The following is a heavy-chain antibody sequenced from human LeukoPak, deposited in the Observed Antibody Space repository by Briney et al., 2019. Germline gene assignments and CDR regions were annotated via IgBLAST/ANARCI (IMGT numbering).Heavy chain of an antibody. J-gene: IGHJ4*02. CDR2: IRSKANSYAT. CDR3: TSTGGQQKYYFDY. V-gene: IGHV3-73*01. Sequence: PGGSLRLSCAASGFTFSGSAVHWVRQASGKGLEWVGRIRSKANSYATAYAASVKGRFTIYRDDSKNTAYLQMNSLKTEDTAVYYCTSTGGQQKYYFDYWSQGTLVTVSS. D-gene: IGHD6-13*01. CDR1: GFTFSGSA.